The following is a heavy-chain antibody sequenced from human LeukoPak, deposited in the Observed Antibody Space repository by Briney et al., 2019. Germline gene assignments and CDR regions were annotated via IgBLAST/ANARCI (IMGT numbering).Heavy chain of an antibody. CDR2: ISSSSSYI. D-gene: IGHD3-10*01. CDR1: GFTFSSYS. Sequence: GGSLRLSCAASGFTFSSYSMNWVRQAPGKGLEWVSSISSSSSYIYYADSVKGRFTISRDNAKNSLYLQMNSLRAEDTAVYYCARERFGELPLGYWGQGTLVTVSS. V-gene: IGHV3-21*01. CDR3: ARERFGELPLGY. J-gene: IGHJ4*02.